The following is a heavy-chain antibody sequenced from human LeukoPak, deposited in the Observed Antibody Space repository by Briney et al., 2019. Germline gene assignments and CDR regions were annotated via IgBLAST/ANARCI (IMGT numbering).Heavy chain of an antibody. V-gene: IGHV1-69*04. CDR1: GGTFSSYA. CDR3: ARGYCSGGSCYGDWFDP. Sequence: ASVKVSCKASGGTFSSYAISWVRQAPGQGLEWMGRIIPILGIANYAQKFQGRVTITADKSTSTGYMELSSLRSEDTAVYYCARGYCSGGSCYGDWFDPWGQGTLVTVSS. D-gene: IGHD2-15*01. CDR2: IIPILGIA. J-gene: IGHJ5*02.